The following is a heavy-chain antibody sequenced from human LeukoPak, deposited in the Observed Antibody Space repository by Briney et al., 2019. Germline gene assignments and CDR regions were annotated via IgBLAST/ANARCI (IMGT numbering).Heavy chain of an antibody. V-gene: IGHV3-33*01. D-gene: IGHD2-15*01. CDR3: ARDEKRYCSGGSCYSDY. J-gene: IGHJ4*02. CDR2: IWYDGSNK. CDR1: GFTFSSYG. Sequence: GGSLRLSCAASGFTFSSYGMHWVRQAPGKGLEWVAVIWYDGSNKYYADSVEGRFTISRDNSKNTLYLQMNSLRAEDTAVYYCARDEKRYCSGGSCYSDYWGQGTLVTVSS.